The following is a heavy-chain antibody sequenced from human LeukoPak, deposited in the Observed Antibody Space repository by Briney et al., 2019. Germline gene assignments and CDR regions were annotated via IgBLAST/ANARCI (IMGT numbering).Heavy chain of an antibody. J-gene: IGHJ5*02. V-gene: IGHV7-4-1*02. D-gene: IGHD3-9*01. CDR1: GYTFTSYA. CDR2: INTNTGNP. CDR3: ARAVYDILTGYYKGSGLDP. Sequence: GASVKVSCKASGYTFTSYAMNWVRQAPGQGLEWMGWINTNTGNPTYAQGFTGRFVFSLDTSVSTAYLQISSLKAEDTAVYYCARAVYDILTGYYKGSGLDPWGQGTLVTVSS.